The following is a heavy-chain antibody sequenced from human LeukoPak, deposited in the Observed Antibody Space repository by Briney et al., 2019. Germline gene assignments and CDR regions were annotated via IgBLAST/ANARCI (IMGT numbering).Heavy chain of an antibody. Sequence: PSETLSLTCTVSGGSIRRYYWSWIRQPPGKGLEWIGYIYYSGSTNYNPSLKSRVTISVDTSKNQFSLKLSSVTAADTAVYYCARHLSSSYSNWFDPWGQGTLVTVSS. CDR2: IYYSGST. J-gene: IGHJ5*02. V-gene: IGHV4-59*08. D-gene: IGHD6-13*01. CDR3: ARHLSSSYSNWFDP. CDR1: GGSIRRYY.